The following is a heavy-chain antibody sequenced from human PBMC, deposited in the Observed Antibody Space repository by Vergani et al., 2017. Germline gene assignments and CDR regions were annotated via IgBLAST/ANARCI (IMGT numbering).Heavy chain of an antibody. CDR3: ARDKGYSAYDSRTLDY. Sequence: EVQLLESGGGLVQPGGSLRLSCAASGFTFSSYWMHWVRQAPGKGLVWVSRINSDESSTSYADSGKGRFTFSRDNAKNTLYLQMDSRRAEDTAVYYCARDKGYSAYDSRTLDYWGQGALVTVSS. V-gene: IGHV3-74*01. D-gene: IGHD5-12*01. CDR1: GFTFSSYW. CDR2: INSDESST. J-gene: IGHJ4*02.